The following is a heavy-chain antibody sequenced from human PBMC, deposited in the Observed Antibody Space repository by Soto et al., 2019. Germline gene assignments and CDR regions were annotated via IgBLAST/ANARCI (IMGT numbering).Heavy chain of an antibody. CDR2: INPNSGGT. CDR3: ARGIYSSSSEWFDP. CDR1: GYTFTGYY. D-gene: IGHD6-6*01. V-gene: IGHV1-2*04. Sequence: ASVKVSCKASGYTFTGYYMHWVRQAPGQGLEWMGWINPNSGGTNYAQKFQGWVTMNRDTSISTAYMELSRLRYDDTAVYYCARGIYSSSSEWFDPWGQGTLVTVSS. J-gene: IGHJ5*02.